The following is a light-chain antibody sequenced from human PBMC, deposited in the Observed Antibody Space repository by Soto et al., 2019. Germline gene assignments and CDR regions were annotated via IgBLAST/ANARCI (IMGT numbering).Light chain of an antibody. Sequence: DIQMTQCPSTMTASVGDRVTITCRASQDISNWLAWYQHKPGKGPKLLIYGASTLESGVPSRFSGSGSGTDFTLTISSLQPEDFATYYCQQANSFLSITFGQGTRLEIK. V-gene: IGKV1D-12*01. J-gene: IGKJ5*01. CDR2: GAS. CDR3: QQANSFLSIT. CDR1: QDISNW.